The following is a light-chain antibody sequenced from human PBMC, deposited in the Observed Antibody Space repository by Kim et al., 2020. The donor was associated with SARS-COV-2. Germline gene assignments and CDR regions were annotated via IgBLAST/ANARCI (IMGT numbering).Light chain of an antibody. CDR2: SVT. CDR3: CSYAGSYTYV. V-gene: IGLV2-11*01. Sequence: GQSVTISCTGTSSDIGGYTSVSWYQQHPGKAPKLILYSVTKRPSGVPDRFSGSKSGNTASLTISGLQADDESDYYCCSYAGSYTYVFGPGTKVTVL. J-gene: IGLJ1*01. CDR1: SSDIGGYTS.